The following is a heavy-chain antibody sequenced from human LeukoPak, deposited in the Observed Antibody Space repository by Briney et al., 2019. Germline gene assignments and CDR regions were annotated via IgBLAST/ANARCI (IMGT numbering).Heavy chain of an antibody. D-gene: IGHD3-10*01. CDR2: INSDGSST. CDR1: GFTFSRYW. J-gene: IGHJ5*02. CDR3: ARDQSYGSGEFDP. Sequence: GGSLRLSCAASGFTFSRYWMHWVREAPGKGLVWVSRINSDGSSTNDADSVKGRFTISRDNAKNTLYLQMNSLRAEDTAVYYCARDQSYGSGEFDPWGQGTLVTVSS. V-gene: IGHV3-74*01.